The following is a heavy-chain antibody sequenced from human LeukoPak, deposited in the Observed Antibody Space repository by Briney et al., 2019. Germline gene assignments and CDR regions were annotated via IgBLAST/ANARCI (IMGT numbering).Heavy chain of an antibody. V-gene: IGHV3-23*01. CDR1: GFTFTSYA. CDR3: AKEGSPKDYGDYLI. Sequence: PGGSLRLSCAASGFTFTSYAMSWVRQAPGKGLEWVSAIRGSGGSTYYADSVKGRFTISRDNSNNTLYLQMNSLRAENTAVYYGAKEGSPKDYGDYLIGGQGTLVTVSS. J-gene: IGHJ4*02. CDR2: IRGSGGST. D-gene: IGHD4-17*01.